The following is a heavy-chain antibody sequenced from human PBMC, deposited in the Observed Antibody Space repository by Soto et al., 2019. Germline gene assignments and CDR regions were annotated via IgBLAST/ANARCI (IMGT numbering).Heavy chain of an antibody. Sequence: GGSLRLSCAASGVTFDEYGMSWVRQVPGKGPEWVSSISGSGGSTYYADSVKGRFTISRDNSKNTLYLQMNSLRAEDTAVYYCAKDPPPPGDIVVVPAAQRDAFDIWGQGTMVTVSS. V-gene: IGHV3-23*01. D-gene: IGHD2-2*01. J-gene: IGHJ3*02. CDR3: AKDPPPPGDIVVVPAAQRDAFDI. CDR1: GVTFDEYG. CDR2: ISGSGGST.